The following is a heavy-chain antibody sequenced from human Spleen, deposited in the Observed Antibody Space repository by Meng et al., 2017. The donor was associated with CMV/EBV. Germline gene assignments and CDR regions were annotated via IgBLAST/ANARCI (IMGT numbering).Heavy chain of an antibody. V-gene: IGHV1-2*02. CDR3: ARAPPDCSSTSCYIFRFDP. CDR2: VNPKGGGT. D-gene: IGHD2-2*02. Sequence: ASVKVSCKASGYTFTGYYMHWVRQDPGQGLEWMGWVNPKGGGTNYAQKFQGRVTMTRDTSISTAYMELSSLRSDDTAVYYCARAPPDCSSTSCYIFRFDPWGQGTLVTVSS. CDR1: GYTFTGYY. J-gene: IGHJ5*02.